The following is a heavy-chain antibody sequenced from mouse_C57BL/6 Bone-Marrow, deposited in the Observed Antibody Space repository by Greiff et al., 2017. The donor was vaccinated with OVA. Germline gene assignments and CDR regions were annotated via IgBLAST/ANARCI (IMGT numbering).Heavy chain of an antibody. J-gene: IGHJ4*01. CDR2: ISYDGSN. Sequence: EVKLMESGPGLVKPSQSLSLTCSVTGYSITSGYYWNWIRQFPGNKLEWMGYISYDGSNNYNPSLKNRISITRDTSKNQFFLKLNSVTTEDTATYYCARGGTMITPYAMDYWGQGTSVTVSS. V-gene: IGHV3-6*01. D-gene: IGHD2-4*01. CDR3: ARGGTMITPYAMDY. CDR1: GYSITSGYY.